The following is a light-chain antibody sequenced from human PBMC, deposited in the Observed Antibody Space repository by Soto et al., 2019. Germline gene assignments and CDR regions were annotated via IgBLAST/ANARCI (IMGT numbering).Light chain of an antibody. Sequence: DIQMTQSPSTLSGSVGDRVTITCRASQTISSWLAWYQQKPGKAPKLLIYAASSLQSGVPSRFSGSGSGTDFTLTISSLQPDDFATYYCQHYNSYSEALGQGTKVDIK. CDR3: QHYNSYSEA. CDR1: QTISSW. CDR2: AAS. J-gene: IGKJ1*01. V-gene: IGKV1-5*01.